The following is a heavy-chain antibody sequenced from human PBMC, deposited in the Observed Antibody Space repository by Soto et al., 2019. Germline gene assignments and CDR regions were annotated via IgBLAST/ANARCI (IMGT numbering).Heavy chain of an antibody. J-gene: IGHJ4*02. CDR1: GYTFTGYY. V-gene: IGHV1-2*04. CDR3: ARERDYGDYVRDTGFDY. CDR2: INPNSGGT. D-gene: IGHD4-17*01. Sequence: ASVKVSCKASGYTFTGYYMHWVRQAPGQGLEWMGWINPNSGGTNYAQKFQGWVTMTRDTSISTAYMELSRLRSDDTAVYYCARERDYGDYVRDTGFDYWGQGTLVTVSS.